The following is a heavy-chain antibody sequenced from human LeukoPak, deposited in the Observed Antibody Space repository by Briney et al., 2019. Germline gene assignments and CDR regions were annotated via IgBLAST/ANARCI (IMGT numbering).Heavy chain of an antibody. CDR1: GFTFSSYS. J-gene: IGHJ4*02. V-gene: IGHV3-21*01. Sequence: GGSLRLSCAASGFTFSSYSMNWVRQAPGKGLEWVSSISSSSSYIYYADSVKGRFTISRDNARNSLYLQMNSLRAEDTAVYYCAGGRNDFDYWGQGTLVTVSS. CDR2: ISSSSSYI. CDR3: AGGRNDFDY.